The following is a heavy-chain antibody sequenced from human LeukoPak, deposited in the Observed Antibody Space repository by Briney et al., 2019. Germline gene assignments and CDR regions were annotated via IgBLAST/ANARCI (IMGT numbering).Heavy chain of an antibody. V-gene: IGHV3-7*01. CDR3: AKLLGTATTYDS. CDR1: GFTFSGNW. Sequence: PGGSLTLSCEASGFTFSGNWMSWVRQAPGKGLEGVASINPDGSQKFFVDSVKGRFTISRDNTKNSLYLQMNTLGAEDTAMYYCAKLLGTATTYDSWGQGTRVTVSS. D-gene: IGHD5-24*01. CDR2: INPDGSQK. J-gene: IGHJ4*02.